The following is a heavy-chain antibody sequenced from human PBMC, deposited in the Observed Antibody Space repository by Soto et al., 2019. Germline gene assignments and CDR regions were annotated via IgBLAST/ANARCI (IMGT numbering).Heavy chain of an antibody. CDR3: ARAFYFDY. V-gene: IGHV4-34*01. J-gene: IGHJ4*02. CDR1: GGSFSGYG. Sequence: SETLSVTWAVEGGSFSGYGGSWIRQPPGKGLEWIGEINHSGSTNYNPSLKSRVTISVDTSKNQFSLKLSSVTAADTAVYYCARAFYFDYWGQGTLVTVSS. CDR2: INHSGST.